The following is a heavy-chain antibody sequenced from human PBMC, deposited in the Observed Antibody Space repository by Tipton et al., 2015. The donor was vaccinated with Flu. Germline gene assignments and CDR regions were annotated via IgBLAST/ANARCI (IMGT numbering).Heavy chain of an antibody. CDR3: AKDLVGRGSTRPFDS. CDR2: ISGSGGST. Sequence: AASGFTFSSYAMSWVRQAPGKGLEWVSAISGSGGSTYYADSVKGRFTISRDNSKDTLYLQMNSLRAEDTAVYYCAKDLVGRGSTRPFDSWGQGTLVTVSS. V-gene: IGHV3-23*01. D-gene: IGHD2-2*01. J-gene: IGHJ4*02. CDR1: GFTFSSYA.